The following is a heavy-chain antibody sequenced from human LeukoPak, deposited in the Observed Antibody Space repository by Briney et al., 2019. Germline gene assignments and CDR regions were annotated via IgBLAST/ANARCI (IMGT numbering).Heavy chain of an antibody. CDR2: IGSSGDIT. CDR3: AKDVDNGDYVVY. CDR1: GFTFNSYI. D-gene: IGHD4-17*01. Sequence: GGSLRLSCAASGFTFNSYIMHWVRQAPGMGLEWVSSIGSSGDITYYADSVKGRFTIPRDNSKNTLYLQMNSLRAEDTAVYYCAKDVDNGDYVVYWGQGTLVTVSS. V-gene: IGHV3-23*01. J-gene: IGHJ4*02.